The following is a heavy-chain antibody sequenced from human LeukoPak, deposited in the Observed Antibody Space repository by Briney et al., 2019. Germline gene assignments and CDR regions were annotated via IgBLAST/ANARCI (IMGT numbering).Heavy chain of an antibody. D-gene: IGHD6-19*01. CDR1: GYSFTSYW. Sequence: GESLKTSCKGLGYSFTSYWIGWVRRMPGKGLEWLGIIYPGDSDTRYSPSFQGQVTISADKSISTAYLQWSSLKASDTAMYYCARNPAYSSGWYNFDYWGQGTLVTVSS. V-gene: IGHV5-51*01. CDR3: ARNPAYSSGWYNFDY. CDR2: IYPGDSDT. J-gene: IGHJ4*02.